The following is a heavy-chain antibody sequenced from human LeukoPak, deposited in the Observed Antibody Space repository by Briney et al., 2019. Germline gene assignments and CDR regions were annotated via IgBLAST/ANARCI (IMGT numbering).Heavy chain of an antibody. D-gene: IGHD6-19*01. Sequence: ASVKVSCKASGYTFTGYYMHWVRQAPGQGLEWMGWINPNSGGTNYAQKFQGRVPMTRDTSIGTAYMELNRLRSDDTAVYYCARGRGDWYDSLDYWGQGTQVTVSS. J-gene: IGHJ4*02. CDR2: INPNSGGT. V-gene: IGHV1-2*02. CDR1: GYTFTGYY. CDR3: ARGRGDWYDSLDY.